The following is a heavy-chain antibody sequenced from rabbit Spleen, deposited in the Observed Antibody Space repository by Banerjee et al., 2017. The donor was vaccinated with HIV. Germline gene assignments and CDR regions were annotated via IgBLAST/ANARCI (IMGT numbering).Heavy chain of an antibody. CDR2: IYTGSSGST. V-gene: IGHV1S45*01. Sequence: QEQLVESGGGLVKPEGSLTLTCTASGFSFSSSYHMCWVRQAPGKGLEWIGCIYTGSSGSTYYASWAKGRFTISKTSSTTVTLQMTSLTAADTATYFCARDAGGSYFALWGQGTLVTVS. CDR1: GFSFSSSYH. J-gene: IGHJ4*01. D-gene: IGHD8-1*01. CDR3: ARDAGGSYFAL.